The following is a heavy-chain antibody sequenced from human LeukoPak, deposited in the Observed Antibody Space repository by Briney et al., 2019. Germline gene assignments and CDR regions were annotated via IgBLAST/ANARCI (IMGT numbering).Heavy chain of an antibody. D-gene: IGHD3-3*01. J-gene: IGHJ5*02. CDR2: INPNSGGT. Sequence: ASVKASCKASGYTFTGYYMHWVRQAPGQGLEWMGWINPNSGGTNYAQKFQGRVTMTRDTSISTAYMKLSRLRPDDTAVYYCARVAHYDFWSGYYTWGQGTLVTVSS. CDR3: ARVAHYDFWSGYYT. V-gene: IGHV1-2*02. CDR1: GYTFTGYY.